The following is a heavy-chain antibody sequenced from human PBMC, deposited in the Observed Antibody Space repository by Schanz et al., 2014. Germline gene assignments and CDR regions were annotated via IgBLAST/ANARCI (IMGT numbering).Heavy chain of an antibody. CDR1: GFDFNSYS. CDR2: IATSSSTR. Sequence: EQLVESGGGLVKPGGSLRLSCEASGFDFNSYSMNWVRQVPGKGLEWLSYIATSSSTRHYADSVKGRVTISRDNSRNTLYLQMNSLRTEDTAVYYCASPSGYSYYGTYFDFWGQGTLVTVSS. V-gene: IGHV3-48*01. D-gene: IGHD1-26*01. CDR3: ASPSGYSYYGTYFDF. J-gene: IGHJ4*02.